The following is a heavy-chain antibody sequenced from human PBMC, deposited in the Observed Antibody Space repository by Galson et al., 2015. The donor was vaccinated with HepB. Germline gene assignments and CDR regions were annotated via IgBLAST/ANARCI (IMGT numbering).Heavy chain of an antibody. V-gene: IGHV1-8*01. CDR1: GYTFTSYD. J-gene: IGHJ6*02. CDR2: MNPNSGNT. CDR3: ARGPFSGYDRVYYYYGMDV. D-gene: IGHD5-12*01. Sequence: SVKVSCKASGYTFTSYDINWVRQATGQGLEWMGWMNPNSGNTGYAQKFQGRVTMTRNTSISTAYMELSSLRSEDTAVYYCARGPFSGYDRVYYYYGMDVWGQGTTVTVSS.